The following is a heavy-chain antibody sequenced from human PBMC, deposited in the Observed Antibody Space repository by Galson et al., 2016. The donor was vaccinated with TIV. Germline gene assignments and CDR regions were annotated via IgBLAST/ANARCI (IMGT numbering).Heavy chain of an antibody. CDR1: GFTFSSYW. J-gene: IGHJ4*02. CDR2: INSDGSST. Sequence: SLRLSCAASGFTFSSYWMHWVRQAPGKGLVWVSRINSDGSSTTYADSLKGRFTVSRDNAKNTLYLQMHSLRADDTAVYYCARPSHYYDISSYYPLDYWGRGSLVTVSS. D-gene: IGHD3-22*01. CDR3: ARPSHYYDISSYYPLDY. V-gene: IGHV3-74*01.